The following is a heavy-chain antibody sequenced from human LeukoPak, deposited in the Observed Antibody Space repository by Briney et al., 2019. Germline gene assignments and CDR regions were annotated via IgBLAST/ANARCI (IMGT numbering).Heavy chain of an antibody. D-gene: IGHD3-10*01. V-gene: IGHV4-34*01. Sequence: SETLSLTCAVYGGSFSGYYWSWIRQPPGKGLEGIGEINHSGSTNYNPSLKSRVTISVDTSKNQFSLKLSSVTAADTAVYYCARVHITMVRGVIITYYFDYWGQGTLVTVSS. CDR2: INHSGST. CDR3: ARVHITMVRGVIITYYFDY. J-gene: IGHJ4*02. CDR1: GGSFSGYY.